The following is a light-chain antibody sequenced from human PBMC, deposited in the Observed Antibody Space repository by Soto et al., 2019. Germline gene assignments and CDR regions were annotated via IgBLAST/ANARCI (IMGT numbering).Light chain of an antibody. V-gene: IGKV3-15*01. J-gene: IGKJ1*01. CDR1: QSVRYNY. CDR2: GAS. Sequence: EIVLTQSPGTLSLSPGEGATLSCRASQSVRYNYLAWYQQKPGQAPRLLIYGASTRATGIPVRFSGSASGTEFTLTISSLQSEDFTVYYCQQYNKWPLTFGQGTKVDI. CDR3: QQYNKWPLT.